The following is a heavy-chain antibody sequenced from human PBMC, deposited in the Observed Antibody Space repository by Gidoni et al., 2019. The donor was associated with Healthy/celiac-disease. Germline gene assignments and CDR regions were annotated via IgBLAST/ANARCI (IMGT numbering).Heavy chain of an antibody. CDR2: INSDGSST. D-gene: IGHD6-13*01. V-gene: IGHV3-74*01. CDR1: GFTFSSYW. Sequence: EVQLVESGGGLVQPGGSLRLSCAASGFTFSSYWMHWVRQAPGKGLVWVSRINSDGSSTSYADSVKGRFTISRDNAKNTLYLQMNSLRAEDTAVYYCARNKGGEQLGMHDYWGQGTLVTVSS. J-gene: IGHJ4*02. CDR3: ARNKGGEQLGMHDY.